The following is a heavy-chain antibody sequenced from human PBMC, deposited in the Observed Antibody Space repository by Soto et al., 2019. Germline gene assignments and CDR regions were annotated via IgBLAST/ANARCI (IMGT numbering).Heavy chain of an antibody. J-gene: IGHJ6*02. V-gene: IGHV4-39*01. CDR1: GGSISSSSYY. Sequence: PSETLSLTCTVSGGSISSSSYYWGWIRQPPGKGLEWIGSIYYSGSTYYNPSLKSRVTISVDTSKNQFSLKLSSVTAADTAVYYCARLRVYDFWSGLSYYYGMDVWGQGTTVTVS. D-gene: IGHD3-3*01. CDR2: IYYSGST. CDR3: ARLRVYDFWSGLSYYYGMDV.